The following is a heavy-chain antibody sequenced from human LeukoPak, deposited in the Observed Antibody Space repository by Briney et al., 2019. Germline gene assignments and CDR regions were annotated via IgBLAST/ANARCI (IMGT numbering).Heavy chain of an antibody. CDR2: ISGTGCDT. D-gene: IGHD3-10*01. J-gene: IGHJ4*02. Sequence: GGSLRLSCVVSGITFRNYAMSWVRQAPGKGLEWVASISGTGCDTYYADSVNGRFTISRDNSKDTLYLQMNNVKDDDTAVYYFANRFDTVGSKIDYWGQGILVTVSS. CDR1: GITFRNYA. V-gene: IGHV3-23*01. CDR3: ANRFDTVGSKIDY.